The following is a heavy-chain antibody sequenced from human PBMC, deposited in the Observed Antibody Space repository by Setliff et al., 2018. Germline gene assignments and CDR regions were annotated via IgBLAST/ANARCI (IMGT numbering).Heavy chain of an antibody. CDR1: GGTFSSYT. J-gene: IGHJ5*02. Sequence: ASVKVSCKASGGTFSSYTISWVRQAPGQGLEWMGRIIPILGIANYAQKFQGRVTITADNSTSTAYMELSSLRSEDTAVYYCARDISLGEAAVWFGELKGWFDPWGQGTLGTVSS. CDR2: IIPILGIA. V-gene: IGHV1-69*04. CDR3: ARDISLGEAAVWFGELKGWFDP. D-gene: IGHD3-10*01.